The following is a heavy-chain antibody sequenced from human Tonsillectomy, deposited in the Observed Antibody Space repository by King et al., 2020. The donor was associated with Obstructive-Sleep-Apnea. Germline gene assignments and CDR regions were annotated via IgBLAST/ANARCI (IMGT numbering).Heavy chain of an antibody. D-gene: IGHD6-19*01. CDR1: GFTFSSYA. CDR3: AKDKSYSSGWYFGAFDI. CDR2: ISGSGGTT. J-gene: IGHJ3*02. V-gene: IGHV3-23*04. Sequence: VQLVESGGGLVQPGGSLRLSCAASGFTFSSYAMSWVRQAPGKGLEWVSGISGSGGTTYFADSVKGRFTISRDSSKNTLYLQMNSLRAEDTAVDYCAKDKSYSSGWYFGAFDIWGQGTMVTVSS.